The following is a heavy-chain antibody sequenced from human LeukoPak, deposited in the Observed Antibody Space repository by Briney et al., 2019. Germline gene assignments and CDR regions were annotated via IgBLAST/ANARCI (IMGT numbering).Heavy chain of an antibody. CDR3: TRGSSSQYFQY. CDR2: ISAYSGNT. Sequence: GASVKVSCKASGYSFTGQYMHWVRQAPGQGPEWLGWISAYSGNTNYAPKVQGRVTMTTDRATNTAYMELASLRPDDTAMYYCTRGSSSQYFQYWGQGTLVTVSS. J-gene: IGHJ1*01. CDR1: GYSFTGQY. V-gene: IGHV1-18*01. D-gene: IGHD6-6*01.